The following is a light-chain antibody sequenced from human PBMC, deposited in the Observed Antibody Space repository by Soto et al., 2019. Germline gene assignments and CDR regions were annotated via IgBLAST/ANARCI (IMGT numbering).Light chain of an antibody. CDR2: GAS. Sequence: EIVLTQSPGTLSLSPGERATLSCRASQSVSSSYLAWYQQKPGQAPRLLIYGASIRATGIPDRFSDSGSGTDFTLTISRLEPEYFAVYYCQQYGSSPGTFGQGTKVEIK. J-gene: IGKJ1*01. V-gene: IGKV3-20*01. CDR1: QSVSSSY. CDR3: QQYGSSPGT.